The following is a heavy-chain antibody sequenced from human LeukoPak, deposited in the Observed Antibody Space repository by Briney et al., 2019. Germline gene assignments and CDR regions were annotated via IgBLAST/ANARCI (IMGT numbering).Heavy chain of an antibody. J-gene: IGHJ4*02. D-gene: IGHD3-10*01. V-gene: IGHV1-69*04. CDR3: ARAPLYYGSVSYLTFDY. Sequence: GASVKVSCKASGGTFSSYATSWVRQAPGQGLEWMGRIIPILGIANYAQKFQGRVTITADKSTSTAYMELSSLRSEDTAVYYCARAPLYYGSVSYLTFDYWGQGTLVTVSS. CDR1: GGTFSSYA. CDR2: IIPILGIA.